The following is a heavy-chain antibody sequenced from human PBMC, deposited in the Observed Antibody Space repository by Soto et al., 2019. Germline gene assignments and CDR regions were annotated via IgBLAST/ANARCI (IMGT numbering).Heavy chain of an antibody. CDR2: ISAAGDP. CDR1: GFTFRNYD. V-gene: IGHV3-13*05. CDR3: ASTDRDFYGLDV. Sequence: EVQLVESGGGLVQPGGSLRLSCEASGFTFRNYDMHWVRQGTGKGLEWVSGISAAGDPDYADSVEGRFTISRENAQNSFFLQMTSLRVGDTAVYYCASTDRDFYGLDVGGQGTTVIVSS. J-gene: IGHJ6*02.